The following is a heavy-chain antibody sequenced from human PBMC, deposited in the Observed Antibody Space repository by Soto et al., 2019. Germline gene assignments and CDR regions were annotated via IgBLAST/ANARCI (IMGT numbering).Heavy chain of an antibody. Sequence: SVQVSCKSSGYTFTSYDINWVRQATGQGLEWMGWMNPNSGNTGYAQKFQGRVTMTRNTSISTAYMELSSLRSEDTAVYYCARERCSGGSCSFGMYGMDVWGQGTTVTVSS. D-gene: IGHD2-15*01. J-gene: IGHJ6*02. V-gene: IGHV1-8*01. CDR3: ARERCSGGSCSFGMYGMDV. CDR2: MNPNSGNT. CDR1: GYTFTSYD.